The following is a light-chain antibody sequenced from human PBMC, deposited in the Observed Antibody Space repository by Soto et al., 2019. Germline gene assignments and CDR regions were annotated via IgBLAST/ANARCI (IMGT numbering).Light chain of an antibody. CDR2: DDS. Sequence: SYVMTQPPSVSVAPGQTAKISCGGNNIGSKSVHWYQQKPGQAPVLVIYDDSDRPSGIPDRFSGSNSGNTATVTISSVEAGDEADYYCQVWDNVSDPWVFGGGTKLTVL. CDR3: QVWDNVSDPWV. J-gene: IGLJ3*02. V-gene: IGLV3-21*02. CDR1: NIGSKS.